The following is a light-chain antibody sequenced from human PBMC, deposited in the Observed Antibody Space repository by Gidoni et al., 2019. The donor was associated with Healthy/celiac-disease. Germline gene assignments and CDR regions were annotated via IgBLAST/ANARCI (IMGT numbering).Light chain of an antibody. V-gene: IGLV2-14*01. CDR3: SSYTSSSTPVV. CDR2: EVS. J-gene: IGLJ2*01. Sequence: QSALTQPASVSGSPGHSITISCTGTSSDVGGYKYVSWYQQHPGKAPKLLIYEVSNRPSGVSNRFSGSKSGNTASLTISGLHAEDEADYYCSSYTSSSTPVVFDGGTKLT. CDR1: SSDVGGYKY.